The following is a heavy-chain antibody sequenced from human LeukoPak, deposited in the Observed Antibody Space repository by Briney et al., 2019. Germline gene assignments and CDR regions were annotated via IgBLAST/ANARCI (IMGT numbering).Heavy chain of an antibody. J-gene: IGHJ4*02. CDR1: GGSISSSSHY. CDR3: ARRMVRGVPDY. V-gene: IGHV4-39*01. Sequence: SETLSLTCTVSGGSISSSSHYWGWIRQPPGKGLEWIGSIYYSGSTYYNPSLKSRVTISVDTSKNQFSLKLSSVTAADTAVYYCARRMVRGVPDYWGQGTLVTVSS. CDR2: IYYSGST. D-gene: IGHD3-10*01.